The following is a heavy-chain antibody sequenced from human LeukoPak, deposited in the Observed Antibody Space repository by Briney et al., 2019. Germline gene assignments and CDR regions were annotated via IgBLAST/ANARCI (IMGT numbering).Heavy chain of an antibody. V-gene: IGHV3-21*01. CDR2: ISNSSSYI. CDR3: ARAHSSSGWFFDY. Sequence: GGSLRLSCAASGFTFSSYNMNWVRQAPGKGLEWVSFISNSSSYIYYADSVKGRFTISRDNAKNSLYLQMNSLRAEDTAVYYCARAHSSSGWFFDYWGQGTLVTVSS. J-gene: IGHJ4*02. D-gene: IGHD6-19*01. CDR1: GFTFSSYN.